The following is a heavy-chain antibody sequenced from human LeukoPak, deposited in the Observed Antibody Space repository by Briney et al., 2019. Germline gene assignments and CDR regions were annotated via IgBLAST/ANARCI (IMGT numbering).Heavy chain of an antibody. D-gene: IGHD3-10*01. J-gene: IGHJ5*02. CDR2: ISGSGGST. CDR3: AKPPAMVRGVGEFDP. V-gene: IGHV3-23*01. CDR1: GFTFSSYA. Sequence: GGSLSLSCAASGFTFSSYALSWVRQAPGKGLEWVSAISGSGGSTYYADSVKGRFTISRDNSKNTLYLQMNSLRAEDTAVYYCAKPPAMVRGVGEFDPWGQGTLVTVSS.